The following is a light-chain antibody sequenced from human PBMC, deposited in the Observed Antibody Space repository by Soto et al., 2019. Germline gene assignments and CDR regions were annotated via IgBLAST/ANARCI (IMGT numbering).Light chain of an antibody. CDR3: QHYGGSPGT. Sequence: EIVLTQSPGTLSLSPGERATLSCRASQSVSSSYLAWYKQKAGQAPRLLIYGGSSRATCIPDRFSGSGSGTDFTLTISRLEPEDFAVYYCQHYGGSPGTFGQGTKVEIK. CDR2: GGS. CDR1: QSVSSSY. V-gene: IGKV3-20*01. J-gene: IGKJ1*01.